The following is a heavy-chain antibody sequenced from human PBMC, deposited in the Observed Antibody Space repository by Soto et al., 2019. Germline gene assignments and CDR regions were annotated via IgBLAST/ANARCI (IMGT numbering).Heavy chain of an antibody. CDR1: GFTVSSNY. CDR2: IYSGGST. V-gene: IGHV3-66*01. CDR3: ARVLRYYAFDI. Sequence: EVQLVESGGGLVQPGGSLRLSCAASGFTVSSNYMSWVRQAPGKGLEWVSVIYSGGSTYYADSVKGRFTISRDNSTNTLSLQMNSLRAEDTAVYYCARVLRYYAFDIWGKGTMVTVSS. D-gene: IGHD1-1*01. J-gene: IGHJ3*02.